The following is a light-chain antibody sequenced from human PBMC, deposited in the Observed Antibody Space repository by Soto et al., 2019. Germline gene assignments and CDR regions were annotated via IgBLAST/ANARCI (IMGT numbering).Light chain of an antibody. CDR2: GNS. Sequence: QSVLTQPPSVSGAPGQRVTISCTGSSSNIGAGYDVYWYQQFSGTAPKLLIYGNSNRPSGVPDRFSGSKSGTSASLAITGLXAEXXXDXXXQSYDSSLSGYVVFGGGTKLTVL. J-gene: IGLJ2*01. CDR3: QSYDSSLSGYVV. CDR1: SSNIGAGYD. V-gene: IGLV1-40*01.